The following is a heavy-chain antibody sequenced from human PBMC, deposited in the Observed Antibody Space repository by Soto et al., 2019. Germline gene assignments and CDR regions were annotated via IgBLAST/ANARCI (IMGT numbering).Heavy chain of an antibody. J-gene: IGHJ5*02. CDR2: IYSSGGT. CDR1: GGAISGYY. Sequence: SETLSLTCTVSGGAISGYYWTWIRQSAGKGLEWIGRIYSSGGTKYNPSLQSRVTRSLDTSKNQFSLRLTSVTAADTAVYYCARGQRFSDSFDPWGHGTLVTVSS. V-gene: IGHV4-4*07. D-gene: IGHD3-3*01. CDR3: ARGQRFSDSFDP.